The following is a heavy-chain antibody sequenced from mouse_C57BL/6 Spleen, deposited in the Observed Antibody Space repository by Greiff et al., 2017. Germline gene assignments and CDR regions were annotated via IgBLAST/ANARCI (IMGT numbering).Heavy chain of an antibody. CDR2: IDPSDSYT. Sequence: QVQLQQPGAELVMPGASVKLSCKASGYTFTSYWMHWVKQRPGQGLEWIGEIDPSDSYTNYNQKFKGQSTLTVDKSSSTAYMQLSSLTSEDSAVYYCARRRDSSGYDYWGKGTTLTVSS. CDR1: GYTFTSYW. CDR3: ARRRDSSGYDY. D-gene: IGHD3-2*02. J-gene: IGHJ2*01. V-gene: IGHV1-69*01.